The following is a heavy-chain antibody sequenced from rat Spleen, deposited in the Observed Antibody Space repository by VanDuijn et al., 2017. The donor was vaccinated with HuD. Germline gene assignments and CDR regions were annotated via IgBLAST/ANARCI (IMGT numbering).Heavy chain of an antibody. D-gene: IGHD1-6*01. CDR2: ISYDGETT. Sequence: EVQLMESGGGLVQPGRSMKLSCADSGFTFSDYGMAWIRQAPKKGLEWVAYISYDGETTYHRNSVTGRFTISRDNAKSTLSLQMDSLRSEDTATYYCARRHYGYTDYFDYWGQGVMVTVSS. CDR3: ARRHYGYTDYFDY. J-gene: IGHJ2*01. V-gene: IGHV5-7*01. CDR1: GFTFSDYG.